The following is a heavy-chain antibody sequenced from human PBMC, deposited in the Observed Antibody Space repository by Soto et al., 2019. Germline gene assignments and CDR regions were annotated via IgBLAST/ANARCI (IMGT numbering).Heavy chain of an antibody. Sequence: QVQLQESGPGLVKLSETLSLTCTVSGGSVSSGSYYWSWIRQPPGKGLEWIGYIYYSGSTNYNPSLKSRVTISVDTSKNQFSLKLSSVTAADTAVYYCARFDYGDYPLPSGNFDYWGQGTLVTVSS. CDR3: ARFDYGDYPLPSGNFDY. J-gene: IGHJ4*02. CDR2: IYYSGST. D-gene: IGHD4-17*01. CDR1: GGSVSSGSYY. V-gene: IGHV4-61*01.